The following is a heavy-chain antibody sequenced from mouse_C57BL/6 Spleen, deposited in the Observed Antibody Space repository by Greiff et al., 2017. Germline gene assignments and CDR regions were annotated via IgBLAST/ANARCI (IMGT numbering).Heavy chain of an antibody. CDR1: GYTFTDYY. CDR3: ARMTEGMDY. CDR2: INPNNGGT. J-gene: IGHJ4*01. Sequence: VQLQQSGPELVKPGASVKISCKASGYTFTDYYMNWVKQSHGKSLEWIGDINPNNGGTSYNQKFKGKATLTVDKSSSTAYMELRSLTSEDSAVYYCARMTEGMDYWGQGTSVTVSS. V-gene: IGHV1-26*01.